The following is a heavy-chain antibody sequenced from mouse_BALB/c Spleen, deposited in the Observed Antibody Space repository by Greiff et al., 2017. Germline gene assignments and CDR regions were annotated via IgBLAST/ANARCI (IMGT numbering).Heavy chain of an antibody. V-gene: IGHV3-2*02. CDR3: ARSGNYYGSSYAMDY. Sequence: DVQLQESGPGLVKPSQSLSLTCTVTGYSITSDYAWNWIRQFPGNKLEWMGYISYSGSTSYNPSLKSRISITRDTSKNQFFLQLNSVTTEDTATYYCARSGNYYGSSYAMDYWGQGTSVTVSS. CDR2: ISYSGST. CDR1: GYSITSDYA. J-gene: IGHJ4*01. D-gene: IGHD1-1*01.